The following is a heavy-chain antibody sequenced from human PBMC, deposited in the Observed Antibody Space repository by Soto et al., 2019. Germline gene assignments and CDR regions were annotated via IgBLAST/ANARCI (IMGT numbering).Heavy chain of an antibody. V-gene: IGHV1-18*01. CDR2: ISAYNGNT. CDR1: GYTFTSCS. Sequence: ASVKVSCKASGYTFTSCSISWVRQAPGQGLEWMGWISAYNGNTNYAQKLQGRVTMTTDTSTSTAYMELRSLRSDDTAVYYCARVGATNYCCYGMDVWGQGTTVTVSS. D-gene: IGHD1-26*01. CDR3: ARVGATNYCCYGMDV. J-gene: IGHJ6*02.